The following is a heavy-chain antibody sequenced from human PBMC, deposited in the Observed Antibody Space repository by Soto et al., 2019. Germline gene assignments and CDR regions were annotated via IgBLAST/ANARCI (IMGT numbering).Heavy chain of an antibody. Sequence: SVKVSCKASGCTFSSYGISWVRQAPGQGLEWMGGIIPIFGTANYAQKFQGRVTITADESTSTAYMELSSLRSEDTAVYYCACRRDGSRRYWGQGTLVTVSP. V-gene: IGHV1-69*13. D-gene: IGHD5-12*01. CDR3: ACRRDGSRRY. CDR1: GCTFSSYG. CDR2: IIPIFGTA. J-gene: IGHJ4*02.